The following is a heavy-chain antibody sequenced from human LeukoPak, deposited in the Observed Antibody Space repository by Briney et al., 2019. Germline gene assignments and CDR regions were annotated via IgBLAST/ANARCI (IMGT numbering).Heavy chain of an antibody. D-gene: IGHD3-9*01. CDR3: TKGGFKYFDWSYFDY. V-gene: IGHV3-30*04. CDR2: ISHDGSYQ. CDR1: GFTFGDYA. J-gene: IGHJ4*02. Sequence: GGSLRLSCTASGFTFGDYAMSWVRQAPGKGLEWVALISHDGSYQYSADSVRGRFTISRDNSRNSLYLQMNSLRAEDTAFYYCTKGGFKYFDWSYFDYWGQGTLVTVSS.